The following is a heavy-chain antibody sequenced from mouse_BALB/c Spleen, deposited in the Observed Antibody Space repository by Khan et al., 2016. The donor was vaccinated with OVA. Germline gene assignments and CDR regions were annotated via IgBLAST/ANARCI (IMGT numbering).Heavy chain of an antibody. CDR1: GYTFTSYW. CDR2: IYPGDGDT. D-gene: IGHD2-1*01. CDR3: ARAPLLSDFDY. V-gene: IGHV1-87*01. Sequence: QVQLKQSGAELARPGASVKLSCKASGYTFTSYWMQWVKQRPGQGLEWIGAIYPGDGDTRYTQKFKGKATLTADKSSSTAYMQLSSLASEDSVVYYCARAPLLSDFDYWGQGTTLTVSS. J-gene: IGHJ2*01.